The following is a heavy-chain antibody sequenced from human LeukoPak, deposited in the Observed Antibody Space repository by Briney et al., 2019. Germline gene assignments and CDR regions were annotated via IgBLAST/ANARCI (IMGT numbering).Heavy chain of an antibody. V-gene: IGHV4-34*01. J-gene: IGHJ3*02. D-gene: IGHD5-18*01. Sequence: PSETLSLTCAVYGGSFSGYYWSWIRQPPGKGLEWIGEINHSGGTNYNPSLKSRVTISVDTSKNQFSLKLSSVTAADTAVYYCARDTAMVTGPMAFDIWGQGTMVTVSS. CDR3: ARDTAMVTGPMAFDI. CDR1: GGSFSGYY. CDR2: INHSGGT.